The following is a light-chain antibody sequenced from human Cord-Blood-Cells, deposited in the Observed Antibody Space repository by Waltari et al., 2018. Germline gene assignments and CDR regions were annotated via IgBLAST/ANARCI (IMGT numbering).Light chain of an antibody. Sequence: DIQMTQSPSTLSASVGDRVTITCRASQSISSWLAWYQQKPGKAPKLLIYKASSLESGVPSRFSGSGSGTEFTLTISSLQPDDFATYYCQQYNSFLLTFGGGTKAEIK. J-gene: IGKJ4*01. CDR1: QSISSW. V-gene: IGKV1-5*03. CDR3: QQYNSFLLT. CDR2: KAS.